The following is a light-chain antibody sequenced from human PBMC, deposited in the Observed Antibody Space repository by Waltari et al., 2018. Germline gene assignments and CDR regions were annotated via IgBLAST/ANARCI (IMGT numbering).Light chain of an antibody. Sequence: DIVLTQSPATLSLSPGERATLSCRASQSVSSYLAWYQQKPGQAPRLLLYDVSNRAAGIPARFSGSGSGTDFTLTISSLEPEDFAVYYCQQRDSLLVTFGGGTKVQI. CDR2: DVS. J-gene: IGKJ4*01. V-gene: IGKV3-11*01. CDR3: QQRDSLLVT. CDR1: QSVSSY.